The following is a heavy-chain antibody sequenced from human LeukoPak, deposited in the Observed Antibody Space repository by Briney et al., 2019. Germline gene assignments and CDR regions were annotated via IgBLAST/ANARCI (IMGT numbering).Heavy chain of an antibody. V-gene: IGHV1-69*01. J-gene: IGHJ5*02. D-gene: IGHD6-13*01. Sequence: ASVKVSCKASGGTFSSYAISWVRQAPGQGLEWMGGIIPIFGTANYAHKFQGRVTITADESTGTAYMELSSLRSEDPAVYYCARVLGYSSSSVGWFDPWGQGTLVTVSS. CDR3: ARVLGYSSSSVGWFDP. CDR1: GGTFSSYA. CDR2: IIPIFGTA.